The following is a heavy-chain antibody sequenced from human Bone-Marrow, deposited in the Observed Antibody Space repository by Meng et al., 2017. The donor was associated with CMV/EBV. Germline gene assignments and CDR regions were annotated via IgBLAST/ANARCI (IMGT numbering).Heavy chain of an antibody. CDR1: GFTFSNYW. D-gene: IGHD7-27*01. J-gene: IGHJ4*02. V-gene: IGHV3-74*03. Sequence: EVQLVESGGGLGQPGGSLRLSCAYSGFTFSNYWMHWVRQVPGEGLVWVSRINTDGSFTSYADSVKGRFTISRDNAKNTLYLQMNSLRVDDSAVYYCGRDLTGERDQWGQGTLVTVSS. CDR2: INTDGSFT. CDR3: GRDLTGERDQ.